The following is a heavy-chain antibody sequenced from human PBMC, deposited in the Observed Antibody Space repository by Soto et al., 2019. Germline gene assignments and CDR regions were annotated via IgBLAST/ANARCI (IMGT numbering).Heavy chain of an antibody. J-gene: IGHJ4*02. Sequence: VKVSCKASGYTFTSYGISWVRQAPGQGLEWMGWISGYNGDTNYAQKYQGRVTMTTDTSTSTAYMELRSLRSDDTAVYYCARAPQTVAGAGVWYWGQGTLVTVSS. D-gene: IGHD6-13*01. CDR3: ARAPQTVAGAGVWY. CDR1: GYTFTSYG. CDR2: ISGYNGDT. V-gene: IGHV1-18*01.